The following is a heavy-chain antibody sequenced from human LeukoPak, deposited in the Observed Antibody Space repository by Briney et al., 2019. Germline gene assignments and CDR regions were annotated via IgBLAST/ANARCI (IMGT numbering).Heavy chain of an antibody. CDR1: GGTFSSYA. V-gene: IGHV1-69*05. CDR3: ASQRYYYYYMDV. CDR2: IIPIFGTA. Sequence: SVTVSCNASGGTFSSYAISWVRQAPGQGLEWMGGIIPIFGTANYAQKFQGRVTITTDESTSTAYMELSSLRSEDTAVYYCASQRYYYYYMDVWSKGTTVTVSS. J-gene: IGHJ6*03.